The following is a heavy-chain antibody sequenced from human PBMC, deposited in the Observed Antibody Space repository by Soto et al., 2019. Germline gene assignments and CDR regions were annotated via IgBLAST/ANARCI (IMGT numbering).Heavy chain of an antibody. Sequence: SETLSLTCTVSGTSISSYYWSWIRQPPGKGLEWIANIHYSGTTNYNPSLASRVTLSVDTSKNQFSLKMTSVTAADRAMYFCAGYNSYAIDYWGRGTLVTVSS. CDR3: AGYNSYAIDY. CDR1: GTSISSYY. J-gene: IGHJ4*02. V-gene: IGHV4-59*01. D-gene: IGHD2-8*01. CDR2: IHYSGTT.